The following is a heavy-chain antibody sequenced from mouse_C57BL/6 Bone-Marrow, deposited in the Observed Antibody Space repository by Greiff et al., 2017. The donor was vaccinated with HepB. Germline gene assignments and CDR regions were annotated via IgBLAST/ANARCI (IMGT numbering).Heavy chain of an antibody. CDR1: GYTFTDYY. CDR3: ARWNYYGSSYEYFDV. J-gene: IGHJ1*03. Sequence: EVQLQQSGPVLVKPGASVKMSCKASGYTFTDYYMNWVKQSHGKSLEWIGVINPYNGGTSYNQKFKGKATLTVDKSSSTAYMELNSLTSEDSAVYYCARWNYYGSSYEYFDVWGTGTTVTVSS. V-gene: IGHV1-19*01. D-gene: IGHD1-1*01. CDR2: INPYNGGT.